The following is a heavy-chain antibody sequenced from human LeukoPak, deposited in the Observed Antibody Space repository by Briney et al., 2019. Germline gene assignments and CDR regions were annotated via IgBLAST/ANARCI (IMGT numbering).Heavy chain of an antibody. J-gene: IGHJ4*02. CDR2: VYHSGYT. D-gene: IGHD5-12*01. Sequence: SETLSLTCTVSSDSISSFYRSWIRQPPGMRLEWIGSVYHSGYTNYNPSLKSRVTISVDTSKNQFSLNLRSVTAADTAVYYCARDYSGNSYFDYWGQETLVTVSS. CDR1: SDSISSFY. CDR3: ARDYSGNSYFDY. V-gene: IGHV4-59*01.